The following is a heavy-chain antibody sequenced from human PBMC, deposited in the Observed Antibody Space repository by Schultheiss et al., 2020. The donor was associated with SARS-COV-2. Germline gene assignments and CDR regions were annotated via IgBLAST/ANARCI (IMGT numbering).Heavy chain of an antibody. CDR1: GGSISNYY. CDR2: IYYSGST. D-gene: IGHD5-12*01. CDR3: ARRYSGYDWN. V-gene: IGHV4-59*12. J-gene: IGHJ4*02. Sequence: SETLSLTCTVSGGSISNYYWSWIRQPPGKGLEWIGYIYYSGSTHYNPSLKSRVTISVDTSKNQFSLKLSSVTAADTAVYYCARRYSGYDWNWGQGTLVTVSS.